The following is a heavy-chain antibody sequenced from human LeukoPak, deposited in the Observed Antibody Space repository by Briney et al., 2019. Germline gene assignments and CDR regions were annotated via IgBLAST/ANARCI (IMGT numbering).Heavy chain of an antibody. CDR1: GYTFTSYY. CDR2: INPSGGST. V-gene: IGHV1-46*01. D-gene: IGHD3-22*01. Sequence: GASVKVSCKASGYTFTSYYMHWVRQAPGQGLEGMGIINPSGGSTSYAQKFQGRVTMTRDMSTSTVYMELSSLRSEDTAVYYCAGDGDSSGYYRPNPNWYFDLWGRGTLVTVSS. CDR3: AGDGDSSGYYRPNPNWYFDL. J-gene: IGHJ2*01.